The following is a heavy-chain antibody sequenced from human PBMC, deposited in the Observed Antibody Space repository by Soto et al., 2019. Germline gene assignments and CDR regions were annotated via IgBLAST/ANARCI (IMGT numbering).Heavy chain of an antibody. J-gene: IGHJ5*02. D-gene: IGHD2-15*01. CDR3: ARAFGGVLPDIVVVVAAPNWFDP. Sequence: ASVKVSCKASGYTFTSYGISWVRQAPGQGLEWMGWISAYNGNTNYAQKLQGRVTMTTDTSTSAACMELRSLRSDDTAVYYCARAFGGVLPDIVVVVAAPNWFDPWGQGTLVTVSS. CDR2: ISAYNGNT. CDR1: GYTFTSYG. V-gene: IGHV1-18*04.